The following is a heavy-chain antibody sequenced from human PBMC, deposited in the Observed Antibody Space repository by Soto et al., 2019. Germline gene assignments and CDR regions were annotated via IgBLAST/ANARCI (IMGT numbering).Heavy chain of an antibody. Sequence: SETLSLTCPVSVVSISSSSHYWGWIRQPPGKGLEWIGSIYYSGSTYYNPSLKSRVTISADTSKNQFSLKLSSVNAADTAVYYCARLGRTYWYFDLWGRGTLVTVSS. J-gene: IGHJ2*01. CDR3: ARLGRTYWYFDL. D-gene: IGHD3-16*01. V-gene: IGHV4-39*01. CDR1: VVSISSSSHY. CDR2: IYYSGST.